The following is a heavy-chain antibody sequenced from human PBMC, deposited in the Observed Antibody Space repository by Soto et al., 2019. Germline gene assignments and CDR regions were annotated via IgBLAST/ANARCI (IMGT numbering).Heavy chain of an antibody. CDR1: GGTFSSYA. Sequence: ASVKVSCKASGGTFSSYAISWVRQAPGQGLEWMGGIIPIFGTANYAQKFQDRVTITADESTSTAYMELSSLRSEDTAVYYCARDKVGSSWYAFDIWGQGTMVTVSS. J-gene: IGHJ3*02. V-gene: IGHV1-69*13. CDR2: IIPIFGTA. CDR3: ARDKVGSSWYAFDI. D-gene: IGHD6-13*01.